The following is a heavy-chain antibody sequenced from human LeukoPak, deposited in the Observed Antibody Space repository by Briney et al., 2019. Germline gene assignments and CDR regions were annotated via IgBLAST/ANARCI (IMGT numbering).Heavy chain of an antibody. Sequence: GRSLRLSCAASGFTFSSYAMHWVRQAPGKGLEWVAVISYDGSNKYYADSVKGRFTISRDNSKNTLYLQMNSLRAEDTAVYYCAKCNRYYYDSSGYSAADYWGQGTLVTVSS. D-gene: IGHD3-22*01. CDR2: ISYDGSNK. CDR3: AKCNRYYYDSSGYSAADY. CDR1: GFTFSSYA. J-gene: IGHJ4*02. V-gene: IGHV3-30-3*01.